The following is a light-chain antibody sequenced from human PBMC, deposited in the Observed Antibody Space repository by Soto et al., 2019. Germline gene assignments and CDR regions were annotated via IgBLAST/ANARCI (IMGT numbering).Light chain of an antibody. CDR3: QQYNNWPPIT. V-gene: IGKV3-15*01. CDR2: GAS. CDR1: QSVSSN. Sequence: EIVMTQSPATLSVSPGERATLSCRASQSVSSNLAWYQQKPGQAPRLLIYGASTRATGIPARVSGSGSGTEFTRTIRSLESADFAVYYCQQYNNWPPITFGQGTKLEIK. J-gene: IGKJ2*01.